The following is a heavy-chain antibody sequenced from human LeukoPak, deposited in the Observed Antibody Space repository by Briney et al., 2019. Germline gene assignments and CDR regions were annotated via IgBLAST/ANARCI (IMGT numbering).Heavy chain of an antibody. CDR1: GFTFSSHA. CDR3: AKESNWGSSPDY. J-gene: IGHJ4*02. Sequence: GGSLRLSCAASGFTFSSHAMHWVRQAPGKGLEYVSVISSNGGNTYYANSVKGRFTISRDNSKNTLYLQMGSLRAEDMAVYYCAKESNWGSSPDYWGQGTLVTVSS. V-gene: IGHV3-64*01. D-gene: IGHD6-6*01. CDR2: ISSNGGNT.